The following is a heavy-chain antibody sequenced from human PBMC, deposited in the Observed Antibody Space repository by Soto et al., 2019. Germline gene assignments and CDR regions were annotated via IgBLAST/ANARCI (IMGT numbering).Heavy chain of an antibody. CDR1: GGSISSSSYY. Sequence: SETLSLTCTVSGGSISSSSYYWGWIRQPPGKGLEWIGSIYYSGSTYYNPSLKSRVTISVDTSKNQFSLKLSSVTAADTAVYYCARQAWRRDFDYGGNSGDSGAFDIWGQGTMVTVSS. J-gene: IGHJ3*02. CDR3: ARQAWRRDFDYGGNSGDSGAFDI. V-gene: IGHV4-39*01. CDR2: IYYSGST. D-gene: IGHD4-17*01.